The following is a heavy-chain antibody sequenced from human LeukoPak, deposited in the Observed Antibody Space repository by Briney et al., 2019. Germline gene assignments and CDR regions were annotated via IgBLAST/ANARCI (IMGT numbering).Heavy chain of an antibody. J-gene: IGHJ4*02. Sequence: SETLSLTCAVYGGSFSGYYWSWIRQPPGKGLEWIGEINHSGSTNYNPSLKSRVTISVDTSKNQFSLKLSSVTAADTAVYYCARGRGLLWFGEFPYYFDYWGQGTLVTVSS. CDR1: GGSFSGYY. D-gene: IGHD3-10*01. V-gene: IGHV4-34*01. CDR2: INHSGST. CDR3: ARGRGLLWFGEFPYYFDY.